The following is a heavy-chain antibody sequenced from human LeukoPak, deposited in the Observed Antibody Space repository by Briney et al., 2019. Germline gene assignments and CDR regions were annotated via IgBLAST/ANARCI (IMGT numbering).Heavy chain of an antibody. Sequence: ASVKVSCKAFGYTFTSNYMHWVRQAPGKGLEWMGGFDPEDGETIYAQKFQGRVTMTEDTSTDTAYMELSSLRSEDTAVYYCAPKVLRSGYSYGFGNYWGQGTLVTVSS. D-gene: IGHD5-18*01. CDR1: GYTFTSNY. CDR2: FDPEDGET. CDR3: APKVLRSGYSYGFGNY. J-gene: IGHJ4*02. V-gene: IGHV1-24*01.